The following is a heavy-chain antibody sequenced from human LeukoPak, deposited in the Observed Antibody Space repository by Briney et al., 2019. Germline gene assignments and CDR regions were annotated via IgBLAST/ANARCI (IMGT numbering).Heavy chain of an antibody. V-gene: IGHV1-18*04. J-gene: IGHJ2*01. CDR1: GYTFTSYG. Sequence: ASVKVSCKASGYTFTSYGISWVRQAPGQGLEWMGWISTYNGNTNYAQKLQGRVTMTTDTSTSTAYMELRSLRSVDTAVYYCARDRAGTTWYFDLWGRGTLVTVSS. D-gene: IGHD1-1*01. CDR2: ISTYNGNT. CDR3: ARDRAGTTWYFDL.